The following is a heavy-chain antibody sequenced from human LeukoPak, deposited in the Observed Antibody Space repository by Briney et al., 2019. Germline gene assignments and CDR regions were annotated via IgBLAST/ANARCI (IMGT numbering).Heavy chain of an antibody. D-gene: IGHD1-26*01. CDR2: IYTSGST. J-gene: IGHJ4*02. V-gene: IGHV4-4*07. Sequence: SETLSLTCTVSGDSISGYYWTWIRQPAGKGLEWIGRIYTSGSTNYNPSLKSRVTMSVDTSKNQFSLKMSSLTAADTAMYHCARARGGSGSYGHFDSWGQGALVTVSS. CDR1: GDSISGYY. CDR3: ARARGGSGSYGHFDS.